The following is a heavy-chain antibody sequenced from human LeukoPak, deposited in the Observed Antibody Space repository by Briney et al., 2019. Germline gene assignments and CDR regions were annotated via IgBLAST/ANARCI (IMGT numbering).Heavy chain of an antibody. D-gene: IGHD6-19*01. CDR1: GFTFSSYG. CDR2: IRYDGSNQ. J-gene: IGHJ4*02. CDR3: AKDMGYNTGWTRFDY. V-gene: IGHV3-30*02. Sequence: GGSLRLSCAASGFTFSSYGMHWVRQAPGKGLEWVAFIRYDGSNQYYADFVKGRFTISRDSSKNTLYLQMNSLRGDDTAVYYCAKDMGYNTGWTRFDYWGQGTLVTVSS.